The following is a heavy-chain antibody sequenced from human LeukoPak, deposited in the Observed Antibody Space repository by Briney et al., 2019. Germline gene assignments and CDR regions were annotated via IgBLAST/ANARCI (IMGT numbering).Heavy chain of an antibody. Sequence: PGGSLRLSCAASGLIFTNYPIHWVRQTPDKGLECVAIMSIDGNTKYYADSVRGRFIVSRDNSRNTVYLQLNSLRVEDTSIYYCAKVRATYWTFDHWGHGTLVTVSS. J-gene: IGHJ4*01. CDR1: GLIFTNYP. CDR2: MSIDGNTK. D-gene: IGHD1-26*01. CDR3: AKVRATYWTFDH. V-gene: IGHV3-30*07.